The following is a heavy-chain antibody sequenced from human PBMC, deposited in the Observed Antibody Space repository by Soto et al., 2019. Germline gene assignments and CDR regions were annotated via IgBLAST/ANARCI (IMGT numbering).Heavy chain of an antibody. D-gene: IGHD3-3*01. CDR3: APRYDFWSGQPYPTYY. V-gene: IGHV4-34*01. CDR2: INHSGST. J-gene: IGHJ4*02. CDR1: GGSFSGYY. Sequence: PSETLSLTCAVYGGSFSGYYWSWIRQPPGKGLEWIGEINHSGSTNYNPSLKSRVTISVDTSKNQFSLKLSSVTAADTAVYYCAPRYDFWSGQPYPTYYRGQGTLVTVSS.